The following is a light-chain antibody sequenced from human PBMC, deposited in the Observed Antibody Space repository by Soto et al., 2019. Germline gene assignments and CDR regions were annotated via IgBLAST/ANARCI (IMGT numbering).Light chain of an antibody. CDR1: ISDVGGYNF. Sequence: QSALTQPASVSGSPGQSITITCSGTISDVGGYNFVSWYQQHPGKAPKLIIYRDTKWPSGVSNRFSGSKSGNMASLTISGLQAEDEADYYCCSYAGSSTWVFGGGTKVTVL. V-gene: IGLV2-23*01. CDR2: RDT. J-gene: IGLJ3*02. CDR3: CSYAGSSTWV.